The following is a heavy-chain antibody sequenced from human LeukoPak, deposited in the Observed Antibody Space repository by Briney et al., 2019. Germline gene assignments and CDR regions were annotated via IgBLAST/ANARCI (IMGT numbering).Heavy chain of an antibody. CDR1: GFTFSSYG. D-gene: IGHD6-13*01. CDR3: AKEEIAAAGTYYYYGMDV. V-gene: IGHV3-30*18. J-gene: IGHJ6*02. CDR2: ISYDGSNK. Sequence: QAGGSLRLSCAASGFTFSSYGMHWVRQAPGKGLEWVAVISYDGSNKYYADSVKGRFTISRDNSKNTLYLQMNSLRDEDTAVYYCAKEEIAAAGTYYYYGMDVWGQGTTVTVSS.